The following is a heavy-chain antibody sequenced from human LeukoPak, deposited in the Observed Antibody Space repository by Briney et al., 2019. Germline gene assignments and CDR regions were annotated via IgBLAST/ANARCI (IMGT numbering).Heavy chain of an antibody. Sequence: SETLSLTCTVSGYSISSGYYRGWVRQPPGKGLELIGSIYHSGNTYYNPSLKSRVTISVDTSKNQFSLKLSSVTAADMAVYYCARNWFDPWGQGTLVTVSS. J-gene: IGHJ5*02. V-gene: IGHV4-38-2*02. CDR2: IYHSGNT. CDR1: GYSISSGYY. CDR3: ARNWFDP.